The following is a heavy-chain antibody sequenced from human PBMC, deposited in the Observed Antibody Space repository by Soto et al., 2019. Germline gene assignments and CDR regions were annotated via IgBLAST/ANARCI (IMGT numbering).Heavy chain of an antibody. V-gene: IGHV3-33*01. Sequence: PGGSLRLSCAASGFTFSSYGMHWVRQAPGKGLEWVAVIWYDGSNKYYADSVKGRFTISRDNSKNTLYLQMNSLRAEDTAVYYGARDKVRYGSNPHYCCPGTLVTVVS. CDR3: ARDKVRYGSNPHY. J-gene: IGHJ4*02. CDR2: IWYDGSNK. D-gene: IGHD4-17*01. CDR1: GFTFSSYG.